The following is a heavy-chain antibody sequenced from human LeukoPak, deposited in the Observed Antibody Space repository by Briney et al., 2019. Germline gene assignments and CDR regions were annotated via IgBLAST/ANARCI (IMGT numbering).Heavy chain of an antibody. CDR1: RFMFSNYD. Sequence: GGSLRLSCAASRFMFSNYDMYWVRQAAGKGLEWVSTIGTAGDTYYAGSVKGRFTISRENAKKSLYLQMNGLRAGDTAVYYCARALTVTTWESDAFDTWGQGTMVTVPS. J-gene: IGHJ3*02. D-gene: IGHD4-17*01. CDR2: IGTAGDT. V-gene: IGHV3-13*04. CDR3: ARALTVTTWESDAFDT.